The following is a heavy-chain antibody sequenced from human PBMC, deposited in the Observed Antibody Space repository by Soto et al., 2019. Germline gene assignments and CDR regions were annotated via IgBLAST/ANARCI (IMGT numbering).Heavy chain of an antibody. CDR2: ISYSGST. J-gene: IGHJ4*02. V-gene: IGHV4-39*01. D-gene: IGHD3-22*01. CDR3: ASYYYDSSGYYYVPGVY. CDR1: GDSISIYN. Sequence: SETLSLTCTVSGDSISIYNWNWIRQPPGKGLEWIGSISYSGSTYYNPSLKSRVTISVDTSKNQFSLKLSSVTAADTAVYYCASYYYDSSGYYYVPGVYWGQGTLVTVSS.